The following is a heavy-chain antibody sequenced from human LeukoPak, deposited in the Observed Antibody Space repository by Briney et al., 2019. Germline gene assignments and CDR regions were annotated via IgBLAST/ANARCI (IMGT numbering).Heavy chain of an antibody. Sequence: GGSLRLSCAASGFTFSSYWMSWVCQAPGRGLEWLSSISNSGGNIDYRNSVKGRFTISRDNSKNSLYLQMNSLRAEDTAVYYCARDIAVAGPYYFDYWGQGTLVTVSS. CDR2: ISNSGGNI. CDR1: GFTFSSYW. CDR3: ARDIAVAGPYYFDY. V-gene: IGHV3-21*01. J-gene: IGHJ4*02. D-gene: IGHD6-19*01.